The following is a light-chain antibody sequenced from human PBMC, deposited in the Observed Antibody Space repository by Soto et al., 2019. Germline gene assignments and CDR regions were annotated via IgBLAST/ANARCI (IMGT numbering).Light chain of an antibody. CDR3: QQYGSSPWT. J-gene: IGKJ1*01. Sequence: EIVLTQSPGTLSLSPGERATLSCRASQSVSCSYLAWYQQKPGQAPRLLIYGASSRATGIPDRFSGSGSGTDFTLTISRLESEDFAVYYCQQYGSSPWTFGQGTKVEIK. CDR2: GAS. V-gene: IGKV3-20*01. CDR1: QSVSCSY.